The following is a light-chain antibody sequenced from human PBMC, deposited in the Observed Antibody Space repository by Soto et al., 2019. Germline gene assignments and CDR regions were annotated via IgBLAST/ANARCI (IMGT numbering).Light chain of an antibody. CDR2: LNSDGSH. CDR1: SGHNTYA. CDR3: QTWGTGSWV. Sequence: QLVLTQSPSASASLGASVKLTCTLSSGHNTYAIAWHQQQPEKGPRYLMKLNSDGSHSKGDGIPDRFSGSSSGAERYLTSSSLQSEDEADYYCQTWGTGSWVFGGGTKLTVL. J-gene: IGLJ3*02. V-gene: IGLV4-69*01.